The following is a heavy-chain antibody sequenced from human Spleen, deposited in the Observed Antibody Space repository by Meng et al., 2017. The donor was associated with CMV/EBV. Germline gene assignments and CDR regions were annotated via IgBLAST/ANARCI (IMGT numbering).Heavy chain of an antibody. V-gene: IGHV1-24*01. J-gene: IGHJ5*02. Sequence: QVQVVQYGDEAKMPGASVQVPCKVAGVTLIVLACHWGRQAPGKGIEWMGCFDPEDGGTIYEQKFQGRVPMTEDTSTDTAYMELSRLRSEDTAVYYCATVMAMVRGGDWFDPWGQGTLVTVSS. CDR2: FDPEDGGT. CDR3: ATVMAMVRGGDWFDP. CDR1: GVTLIVLA. D-gene: IGHD3-10*01.